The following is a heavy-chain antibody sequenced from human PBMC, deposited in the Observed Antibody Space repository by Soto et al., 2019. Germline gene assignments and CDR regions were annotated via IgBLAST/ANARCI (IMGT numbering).Heavy chain of an antibody. V-gene: IGHV4-39*01. CDR2: IYYSGST. CDR3: ARLRISYSSSSRPFDY. J-gene: IGHJ4*02. CDR1: GGSLSSSSYY. D-gene: IGHD6-6*01. Sequence: SDTLSLTCTVSGGSLSSSSYYWGWIRQPPGKGLEWIGSIYYSGSTYYNPSLKSRVTISVDTSKNQFSLKLSSVTAADTAVYYCARLRISYSSSSRPFDYWGQGTLVTVSS.